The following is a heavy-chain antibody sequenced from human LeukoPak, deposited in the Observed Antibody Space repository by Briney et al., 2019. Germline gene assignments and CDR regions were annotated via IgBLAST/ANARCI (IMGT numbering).Heavy chain of an antibody. D-gene: IGHD4-11*01. CDR2: IGTAGDT. J-gene: IGHJ4*02. V-gene: IGHV3-13*01. CDR1: GFTFSSYD. CDR3: ARHYDYSNYVLSY. Sequence: GWSLRLSCAASGFTFSSYDMHWVRRATGKVLQWVSAIGTAGDTYYPGSVTGRFTISRENAKNSLYLQMNSLRAGDTAVYYCARHYDYSNYVLSYWGQGTLVTVSS.